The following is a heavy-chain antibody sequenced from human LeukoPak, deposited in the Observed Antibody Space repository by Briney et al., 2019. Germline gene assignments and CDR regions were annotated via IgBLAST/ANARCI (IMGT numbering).Heavy chain of an antibody. CDR2: IYYSGST. D-gene: IGHD3-22*01. J-gene: IGHJ6*02. V-gene: IGHV4-59*01. CDR3: ARGYDSSGYYWDYYYYYGMDV. CDR1: GGSLSSYY. Sequence: SETLSLTCTVSGGSLSSYYWSWIRQPPGKGLEWIGYIYYSGSTNYNPSLKSRVTISVDTSKNQFSLKLSSVTAADTAGYYCARGYDSSGYYWDYYYYYGMDVWGQGTTVTVSS.